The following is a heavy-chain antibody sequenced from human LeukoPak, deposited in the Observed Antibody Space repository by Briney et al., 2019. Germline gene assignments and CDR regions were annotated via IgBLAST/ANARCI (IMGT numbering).Heavy chain of an antibody. CDR2: ISAYNGNT. Sequence: GASVKVSCKAAGYTFTSYGTSWVRQAPGQGLEWMGWISAYNGNTNYAQKLQGRVTMTTDTSTSTAYMELRSLRSDDTAVYYCARGYYSSSWYFDYYYYYMDVWGKGTTVTVSS. V-gene: IGHV1-18*01. D-gene: IGHD6-13*01. CDR1: GYTFTSYG. CDR3: ARGYYSSSWYFDYYYYYMDV. J-gene: IGHJ6*03.